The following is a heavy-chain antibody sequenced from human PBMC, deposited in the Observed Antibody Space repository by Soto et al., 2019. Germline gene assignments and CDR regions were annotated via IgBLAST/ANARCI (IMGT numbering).Heavy chain of an antibody. Sequence: GASVKVSCKASGYTFTSYGISWVRQAPGQGLEWMGWISAYNGNTNYAQKLQGRVTMTTDTSTSTAYMELRSLRSDDTAVYYCARDQFDSYGPKGGLDYWGQGTLVTVPQ. CDR3: ARDQFDSYGPKGGLDY. CDR1: GYTFTSYG. CDR2: ISAYNGNT. J-gene: IGHJ4*02. D-gene: IGHD5-18*01. V-gene: IGHV1-18*01.